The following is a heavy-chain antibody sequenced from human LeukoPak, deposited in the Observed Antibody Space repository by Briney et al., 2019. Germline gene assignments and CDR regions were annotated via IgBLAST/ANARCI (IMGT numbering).Heavy chain of an antibody. CDR1: GASITSGKYD. CDR2: VTYTGIT. J-gene: IGHJ4*02. Sequence: PSETLSLTCTVSGASITSGKYDCSWIRQPPGKGLEWIGYVTYTGITNYNPSLSSRVSTSVDTSKNQFSLNLRSVTAADTAVYYCAKDLYDSSAYFLGNDYWGQGTLVTVSS. D-gene: IGHD3-22*01. CDR3: AKDLYDSSAYFLGNDY. V-gene: IGHV4-30-4*01.